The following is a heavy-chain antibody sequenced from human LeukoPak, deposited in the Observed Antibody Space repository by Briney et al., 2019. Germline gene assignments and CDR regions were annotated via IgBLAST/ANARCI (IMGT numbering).Heavy chain of an antibody. V-gene: IGHV3-21*01. D-gene: IGHD6-13*01. CDR2: ISSTSSYI. CDR1: GFTFSRYN. J-gene: IGHJ4*02. CDR3: ARDLPLSSSWYEYYFDY. Sequence: GGSLRLSCAASGFTFSRYNMNWVRQAPGKGLDWVSSISSTSSYISYTDSVKGRFTISRDNAKNSLYLQMNSLRAEDTAVYYCARDLPLSSSWYEYYFDYWGQGTLVTVSS.